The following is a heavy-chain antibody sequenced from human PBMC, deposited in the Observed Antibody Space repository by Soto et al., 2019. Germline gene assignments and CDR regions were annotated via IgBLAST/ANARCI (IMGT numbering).Heavy chain of an antibody. CDR2: ISGSGGST. Sequence: EVQLLESGGGLVQPGGSLRLSCAASGFTFSSYAMSWVRQAPGKGLEWVSAISGSGGSTYYADSVKGRFTISRDNSKNTLYLQMNSLRAEDTAVYYCAKDAFDDYGEEGGNWFDPWGQGTLVTVSS. D-gene: IGHD4-17*01. CDR3: AKDAFDDYGEEGGNWFDP. J-gene: IGHJ5*02. CDR1: GFTFSSYA. V-gene: IGHV3-23*01.